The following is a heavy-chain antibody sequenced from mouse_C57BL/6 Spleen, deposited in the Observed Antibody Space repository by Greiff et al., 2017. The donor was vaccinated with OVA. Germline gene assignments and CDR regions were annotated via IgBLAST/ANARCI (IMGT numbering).Heavy chain of an antibody. V-gene: IGHV1-64*01. CDR2: IHPNSGST. Sequence: QVQLQQPGAELVKPGASVKLSCKASGYTFTSYWMHWVKQRPGQGLEWIGMIHPNSGSTNYNEKFKSKATLTVDKSSSTAYMQLSSLTSEDSSVYYCARSVYDGYYGLYYFDYWGQGTTLTVSS. CDR1: GYTFTSYW. CDR3: ARSVYDGYYGLYYFDY. J-gene: IGHJ2*01. D-gene: IGHD2-3*01.